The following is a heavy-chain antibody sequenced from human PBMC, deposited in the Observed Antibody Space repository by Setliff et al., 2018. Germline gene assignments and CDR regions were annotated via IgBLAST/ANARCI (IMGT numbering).Heavy chain of an antibody. CDR1: GYNFITFG. CDR2: ISPYNGNT. D-gene: IGHD5-12*01. J-gene: IGHJ4*02. CDR3: VRGPGPSVVVAIPFDH. V-gene: IGHV1-18*01. Sequence: ASVKVSCKTSGYNFITFGVSWVRQAPGQGLEWMGWISPYNGNTNYARKFQGRVTLTADTSTTTAYLELASLRDDDTAVYYCVRGPGPSVVVAIPFDHWGQGSLVTVSS.